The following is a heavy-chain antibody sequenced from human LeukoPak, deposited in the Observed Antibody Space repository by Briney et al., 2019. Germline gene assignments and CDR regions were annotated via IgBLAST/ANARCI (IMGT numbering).Heavy chain of an antibody. V-gene: IGHV4-59*09. J-gene: IGHJ6*02. D-gene: IGHD3-3*01. CDR2: IYYSGNT. CDR3: ARGNWRVVLGYYGMDV. Sequence: IYYSGNTNYNPSLKSRVTISVDTSKNQFSLKLSSVTAADTAVYYCARGNWRVVLGYYGMDVWGQGTTVTVSS.